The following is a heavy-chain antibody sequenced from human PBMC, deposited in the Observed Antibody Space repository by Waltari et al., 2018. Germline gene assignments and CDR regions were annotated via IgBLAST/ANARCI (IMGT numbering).Heavy chain of an antibody. Sequence: EVQLLESGGGLVRPGGSLGLPCQASGFTSVTHAINWVRQAPGKGLEWVSSISVSDATYYADSVKGRFTISRDYSDNTVYLQMDSLRADDTAVYFCAKPFYNWDDPLHSWGQGTPVTVSS. D-gene: IGHD1-20*01. V-gene: IGHV3-23*01. CDR2: ISVSDAT. CDR1: GFTSVTHA. J-gene: IGHJ1*01. CDR3: AKPFYNWDDPLHS.